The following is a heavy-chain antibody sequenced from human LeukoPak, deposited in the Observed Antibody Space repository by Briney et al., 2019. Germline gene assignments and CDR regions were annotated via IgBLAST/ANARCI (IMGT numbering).Heavy chain of an antibody. CDR2: IRYDGSNK. D-gene: IGHD6-19*01. J-gene: IGHJ5*02. CDR3: ARDGEVAGTGSFDWFDP. CDR1: GFTFSSYG. Sequence: GGSLRLSCAASGFTFSSYGMHWVRQAPGKGLEWVAFIRYDGSNKYYADSVKGRFTISRDNSKNTLYLQMNSLRAEDTAVYYCARDGEVAGTGSFDWFDPWGQGTLVTVSS. V-gene: IGHV3-30*02.